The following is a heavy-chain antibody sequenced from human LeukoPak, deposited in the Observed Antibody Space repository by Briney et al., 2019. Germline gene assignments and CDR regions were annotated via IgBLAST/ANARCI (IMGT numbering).Heavy chain of an antibody. CDR3: ARQGYSNDVNV. CDR1: GGSFSGYY. J-gene: IGHJ6*04. D-gene: IGHD4-11*01. CDR2: INHSGST. Sequence: PSETLSLTCAVYGGSFSGYYWSWIRQPPGKGLEWIGEINHSGSTNYNPSLKSRVTISVDTSKNQFSLKLSSVTAADTAVYYCARQGYSNDVNVWGKGTTVTVSS. V-gene: IGHV4-34*01.